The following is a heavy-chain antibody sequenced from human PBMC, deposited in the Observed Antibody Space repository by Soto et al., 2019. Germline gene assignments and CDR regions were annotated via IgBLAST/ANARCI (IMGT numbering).Heavy chain of an antibody. J-gene: IGHJ5*02. CDR2: ISAYNGNT. CDR1: GYTFTSYG. D-gene: IGHD2-2*02. Sequence: ASVKVSCKASGYTFTSYGISWVRQAPGQGLERMGWISAYNGNTNYAQKLQGRVTMTTDTSTSTAYMELRSLRPDDTAAYYCARDAADGCSSTSCYTEYNWFDPWGQGTLVTVSS. V-gene: IGHV1-18*01. CDR3: ARDAADGCSSTSCYTEYNWFDP.